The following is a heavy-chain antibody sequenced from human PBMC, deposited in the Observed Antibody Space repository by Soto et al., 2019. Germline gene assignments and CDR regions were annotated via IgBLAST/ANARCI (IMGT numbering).Heavy chain of an antibody. CDR1: GGSVSSGSYY. V-gene: IGHV4-61*01. J-gene: IGHJ5*02. D-gene: IGHD4-17*01. CDR3: ARGPYGGNSAGWFDP. Sequence: QVQLQESGPGLVKPSETLSLTCTVSGGSVSSGSYYWSWIRQPPGKGLGWIGYIYYSGSTNYNPPLKSRVTISVDTSKNQFSLKLSSVTAADTAVYYCARGPYGGNSAGWFDPWGQGTLVTVSS. CDR2: IYYSGST.